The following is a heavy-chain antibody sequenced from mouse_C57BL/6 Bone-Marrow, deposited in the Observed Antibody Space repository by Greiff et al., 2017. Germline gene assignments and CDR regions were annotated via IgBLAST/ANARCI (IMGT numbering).Heavy chain of an antibody. J-gene: IGHJ2*01. Sequence: LQESGAELVRPGASVKLSCKASGYTFTDYYINWVKQRPGQGLEWIARIYPGSGNTYYNEKFKGKATLTAEKSSSTAYMQLSSLTSEDSAVYFCARDSDGYYDYWGQGTTLTVSS. CDR3: ARDSDGYYDY. CDR2: IYPGSGNT. CDR1: GYTFTDYY. V-gene: IGHV1-76*01. D-gene: IGHD2-3*01.